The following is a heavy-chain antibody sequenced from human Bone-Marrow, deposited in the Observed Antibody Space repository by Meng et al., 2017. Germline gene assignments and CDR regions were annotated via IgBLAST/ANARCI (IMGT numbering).Heavy chain of an antibody. V-gene: IGHV3-15*01. D-gene: IGHD5-12*01. Sequence: EVWVVESGGGLVKPGGSLRLSCEGSGFTFSNAYMTWVRQVPGKRLEWVGRIKSKPDGETIDYAAPVKGRFTISRDDSKNTVYLQMNSLKTEDTAVYYCSGHIDYWGQGTLVTVSS. J-gene: IGHJ4*02. CDR1: GFTFSNAY. CDR2: IKSKPDGETI. CDR3: SGHIDY.